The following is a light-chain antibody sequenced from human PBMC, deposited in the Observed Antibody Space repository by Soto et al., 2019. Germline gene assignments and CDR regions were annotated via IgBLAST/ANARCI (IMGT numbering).Light chain of an antibody. CDR3: QAYDYSLTASV. CDR2: GNR. CDR1: SSNLGAGYD. J-gene: IGLJ3*02. V-gene: IGLV1-40*01. Sequence: QSALTQPPSVSGAPRQRVTIPCTGNSSNLGAGYDVHWYQQLPGTAPKLVIYGNRNRPSGVPERFSGSKSGTSASLAITGLQAEDEGDYYCQAYDYSLTASVFGGGTKVTVL.